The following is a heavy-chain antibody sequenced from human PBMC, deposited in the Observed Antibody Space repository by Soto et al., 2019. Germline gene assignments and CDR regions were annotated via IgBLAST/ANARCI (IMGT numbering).Heavy chain of an antibody. CDR3: ARILYYYGSGRYYPTKYYFDY. CDR2: IIPIFGTA. Sequence: SVKVSCKASGGTFSSYAISWVRQAPGQGLEWMGGIIPIFGTANYAQKFQGRVTITADESTSTAYVELSSLRSEDTAVYYCARILYYYGSGRYYPTKYYFDYSGQGTLVTVYS. J-gene: IGHJ4*02. CDR1: GGTFSSYA. V-gene: IGHV1-69*13. D-gene: IGHD3-10*01.